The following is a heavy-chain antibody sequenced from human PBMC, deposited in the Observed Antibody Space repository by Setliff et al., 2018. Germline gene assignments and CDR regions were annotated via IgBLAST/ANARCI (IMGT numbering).Heavy chain of an antibody. CDR2: ISSSGTTV. CDR1: GFTFSDYY. CDR3: ARVYSSANPLDY. D-gene: IGHD3-22*01. J-gene: IGHJ4*02. Sequence: PGGSLRLSCAASGFTFSDYYMSWIRQAPGKGLEWVSYISSSGTTVYYADSVKGRFTISRDNAKNSLYLLMNSLRAEDTAVYYCARVYSSANPLDYWGQGTLVTVSS. V-gene: IGHV3-11*04.